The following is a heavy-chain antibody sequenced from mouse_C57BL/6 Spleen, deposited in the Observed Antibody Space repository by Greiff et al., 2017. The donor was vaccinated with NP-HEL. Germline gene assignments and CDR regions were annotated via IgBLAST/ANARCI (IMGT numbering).Heavy chain of an antibody. J-gene: IGHJ2*01. CDR1: GYSITSGYY. D-gene: IGHD3-2*02. V-gene: IGHV3-6*01. CDR3: ARERQLRPLDY. Sequence: VQLQQSGPGLVKPSQSLSLTCSVTGYSITSGYYWNWIRQFPGNKLEWMGYISYDGSNNYNPSLKNRISITRDTSKNQFFLKLNSVTTEDTATYYCARERQLRPLDYWGQGTTLTVSS. CDR2: ISYDGSN.